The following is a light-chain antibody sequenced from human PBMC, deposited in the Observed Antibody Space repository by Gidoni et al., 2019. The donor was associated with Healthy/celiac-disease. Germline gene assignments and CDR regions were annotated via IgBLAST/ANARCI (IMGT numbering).Light chain of an antibody. Sequence: QSVLTQPPSVSGAPGQRVTISCTGSISNIGAGYDVHWYQQRPGTAPKLLIYGNSNRPSGVPDRFAGSKSGTSASLAITGLQAEDEADYYCQSYDSSLSGPVVFGGGTKL. CDR2: GNS. CDR1: ISNIGAGYD. J-gene: IGLJ2*01. V-gene: IGLV1-40*01. CDR3: QSYDSSLSGPVV.